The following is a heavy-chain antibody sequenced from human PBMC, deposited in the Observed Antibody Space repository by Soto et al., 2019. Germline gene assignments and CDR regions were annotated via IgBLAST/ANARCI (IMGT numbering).Heavy chain of an antibody. D-gene: IGHD1-1*01. CDR1: GASISGFY. V-gene: IGHV4-4*07. CDR3: VRDGTKTLRDWFDP. CDR2: IYATGTT. J-gene: IGHJ5*02. Sequence: SETLSLTCTVSGASISGFYWSWIRKSAGKGLEWIGRIYATGTTNYNPSLKSRVMMSVDTSKRQSSLKLRSVTAADTAVYYCVRDGTKTLRDWFDPWGQGISVTVSS.